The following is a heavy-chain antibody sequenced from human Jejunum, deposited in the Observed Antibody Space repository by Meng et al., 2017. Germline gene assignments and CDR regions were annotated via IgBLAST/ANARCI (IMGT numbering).Heavy chain of an antibody. D-gene: IGHD6-19*01. Sequence: GESLKISCEASGFTFSTYDMHWVRQAPGKGLEWVSAIGRGGDTYYPGSVKGRFTMSRENAKNSVYLQMNSLTAGDTAVYYCARESLDMDSSGWYDWYFDLWGRGTLVT. V-gene: IGHV3-13*01. CDR2: IGRGGDT. CDR3: ARESLDMDSSGWYDWYFDL. J-gene: IGHJ2*01. CDR1: GFTFSTYD.